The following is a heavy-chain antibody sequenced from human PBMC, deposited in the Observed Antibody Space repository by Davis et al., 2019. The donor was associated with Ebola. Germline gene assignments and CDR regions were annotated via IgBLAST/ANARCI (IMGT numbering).Heavy chain of an antibody. CDR1: GGSISSYY. V-gene: IGHV4-59*01. CDR2: IYYSGST. J-gene: IGHJ6*02. Sequence: PSETLSLTCTVSGGSISSYYWSWIRQPPGKGLEWIGYIYYSGSTNYNPSLKSRVTISVDTSKNQFSLKLSSVTAADTAGYYCARVLRLFGDYYGMDVWGQGTTVTVAS. CDR3: ARVLRLFGDYYGMDV. D-gene: IGHD5-12*01.